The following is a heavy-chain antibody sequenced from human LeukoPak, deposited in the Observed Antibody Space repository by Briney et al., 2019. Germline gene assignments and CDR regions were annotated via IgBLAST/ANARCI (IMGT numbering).Heavy chain of an antibody. CDR3: ARIGYCSGGSCYSRFDP. D-gene: IGHD2-15*01. V-gene: IGHV4-31*03. CDR2: IYYSGST. Sequence: PSETLSLTCNVSGGSISSGGYYWSWIRQHPGKGLEWIGYIYYSGSTYHNPSLKSRVPISVDTSKNQFSLKLSSVTAADTAVYYCARIGYCSGGSCYSRFDPWGQGTLVTVSS. CDR1: GGSISSGGYY. J-gene: IGHJ5*02.